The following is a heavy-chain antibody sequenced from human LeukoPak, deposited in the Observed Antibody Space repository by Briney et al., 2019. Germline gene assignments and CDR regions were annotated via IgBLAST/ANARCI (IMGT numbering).Heavy chain of an antibody. CDR1: GFTFSSYG. CDR3: APNSVTMVRGPIGVFDP. J-gene: IGHJ5*02. Sequence: PGGSLRLSCAASGFTFSSYGMSWVRQAPGKGLEWVSAISGSGGSTYYADSVKGRFTISRDNSKNTLYLQMNSLRAEDTAVYYCAPNSVTMVRGPIGVFDPWGQGTLVTVSS. CDR2: ISGSGGST. D-gene: IGHD3-10*01. V-gene: IGHV3-23*01.